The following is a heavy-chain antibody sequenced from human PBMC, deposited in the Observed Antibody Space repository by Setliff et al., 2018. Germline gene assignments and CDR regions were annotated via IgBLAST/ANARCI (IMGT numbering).Heavy chain of an antibody. CDR2: IYTSGNT. Sequence: PSETLSLTCTVSGGSISSDYWSWIRQPAGKGLEWIGRIYTSGNTNYNPSLKSRVTMSVDTSKKQFSLKLSSVNAADTAVYYCAWGNSYYYYMDVWGKGTTVTVSS. J-gene: IGHJ6*03. CDR3: AWGNSYYYYMDV. CDR1: GGSISSDY. D-gene: IGHD7-27*01. V-gene: IGHV4-4*07.